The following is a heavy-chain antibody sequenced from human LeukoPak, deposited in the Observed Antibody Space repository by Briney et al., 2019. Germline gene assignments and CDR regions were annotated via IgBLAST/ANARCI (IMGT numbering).Heavy chain of an antibody. J-gene: IGHJ4*02. D-gene: IGHD1-1*01. Sequence: GGSLRLSCAASGFTFSDYYMSWIRQAPGKGLEWVAVIWYDGSNKYYADSVKGRFTISRDNSKNTLYLQMNSLRAEDTAVYYCAGTAEWVPYYFDYWGQGTLVTVSS. V-gene: IGHV3-33*08. CDR2: IWYDGSNK. CDR3: AGTAEWVPYYFDY. CDR1: GFTFSDYY.